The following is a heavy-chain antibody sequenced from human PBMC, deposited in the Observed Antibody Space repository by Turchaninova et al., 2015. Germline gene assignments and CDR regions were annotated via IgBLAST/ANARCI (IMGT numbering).Heavy chain of an antibody. CDR1: GVTFSNYG. V-gene: IGHV3-33*01. J-gene: IGHJ4*02. Sequence: VQLVASGGCLVQPGRALWCPCGAAGVTFSNYGIHWGRQAPGKGLEWGAVIWSDGSKNDYADSIKCRFDISRDNTKNTLYLQMNNLKVEDTAVYYCASGGHVSQGAWFFVNNWGQGTLVTVSS. D-gene: IGHD6-19*01. CDR2: IWSDGSKN. CDR3: ASGGHVSQGAWFFVNN.